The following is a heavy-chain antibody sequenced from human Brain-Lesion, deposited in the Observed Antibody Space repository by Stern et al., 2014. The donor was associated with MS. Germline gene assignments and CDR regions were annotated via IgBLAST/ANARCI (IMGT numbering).Heavy chain of an antibody. D-gene: IGHD2-15*01. CDR2: IYYSGNN. CDR3: AGEEDIRYCSGGSCTGNWFDP. V-gene: IGHV4-39*02. J-gene: IGHJ5*02. CDR1: GGSVSSTSYA. Sequence: QLVESGPGLVKPSETLSLTCTVAGGSVSSTSYAWAWIRQPPGKGLEWIGTIYYSGNNYYSPSLKSRLTISLDTSKNPFSLQMRCVTAADTAVYYCAGEEDIRYCSGGSCTGNWFDPWGQGTLVTVSS.